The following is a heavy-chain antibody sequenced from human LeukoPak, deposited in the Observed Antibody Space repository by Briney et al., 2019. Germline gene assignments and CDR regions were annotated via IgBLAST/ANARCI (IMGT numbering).Heavy chain of an antibody. V-gene: IGHV4-59*01. J-gene: IGHJ4*02. CDR3: ARYGYYAYDY. Sequence: SETLSPTCTVSGDSMNEYYWSWVRQPPGKGLELIGYVFYTGRTNYRPSLKNRVTISLDTSKNQFSLRLSSVTAADTAVYYCARYGYYAYDYWGQGNLVTVSS. CDR1: GDSMNEYY. CDR2: VFYTGRT. D-gene: IGHD3-3*01.